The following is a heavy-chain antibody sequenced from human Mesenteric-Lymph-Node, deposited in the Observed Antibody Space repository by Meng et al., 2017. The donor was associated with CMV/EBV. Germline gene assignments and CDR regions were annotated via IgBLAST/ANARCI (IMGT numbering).Heavy chain of an antibody. CDR1: GFTFINHW. Sequence: ESLKISCAASGFTFINHWMHWVRQAPGKGLLWVSRIDSDGGRTIYADSVKGRFTISRDNAKNTLYLQMDTLRAEDTAVYFCARLFNNALDIWGQGTMVTVSS. CDR2: IDSDGGRT. D-gene: IGHD2/OR15-2a*01. CDR3: ARLFNNALDI. V-gene: IGHV3-74*01. J-gene: IGHJ3*02.